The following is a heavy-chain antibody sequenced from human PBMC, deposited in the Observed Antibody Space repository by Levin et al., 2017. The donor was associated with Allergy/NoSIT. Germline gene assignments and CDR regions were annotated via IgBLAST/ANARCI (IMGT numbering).Heavy chain of an antibody. CDR3: ARSGIPAGGNNWFDP. Sequence: GESLKISCKSFKYSFTSYWIGWVRQKPGKGLEWMGIIYPGDSDTRYSPSFQGQVTISADKSINTAYLQWSSLKASDTAMYYCARSGIPAGGNNWFDPWGQGTLVTVSS. CDR2: IYPGDSDT. V-gene: IGHV5-51*01. J-gene: IGHJ5*02. CDR1: KYSFTSYW. D-gene: IGHD6-13*01.